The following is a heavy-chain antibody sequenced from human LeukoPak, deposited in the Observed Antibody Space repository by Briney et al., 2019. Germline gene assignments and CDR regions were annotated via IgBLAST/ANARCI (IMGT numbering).Heavy chain of an antibody. CDR2: LNPNSGGT. J-gene: IGHJ4*02. CDR3: ARGGKNNYYQAFDH. D-gene: IGHD3-10*01. Sequence: ASVKVSCKASGYTFTGNYMHWVRQAPGQGLEWMGWLNPNSGGTNSAQMFRGRVTMTRDTSISTAYMELRGLRSDDTAVYYCARGGKNNYYQAFDHWGQGSLVTVSS. V-gene: IGHV1-2*02. CDR1: GYTFTGNY.